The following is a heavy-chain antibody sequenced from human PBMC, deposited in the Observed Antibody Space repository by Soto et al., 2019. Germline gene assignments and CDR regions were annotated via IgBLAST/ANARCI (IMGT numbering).Heavy chain of an antibody. J-gene: IGHJ3*02. CDR1: AGSISSSRCH. V-gene: IGHV4-39*01. CDR3: ARHGITGSYYDAFDI. CDR2: IKYSGIT. Sequence: PSETLSLTSTVSAGSISSSRCHWGRIRQPPGNRLELIASIKYSGITFYNPSVKSRVTLSVDTSKNQFALKLSSVTAAETAVYYCARHGITGSYYDAFDIWGQGTMVTVS. D-gene: IGHD1-26*01.